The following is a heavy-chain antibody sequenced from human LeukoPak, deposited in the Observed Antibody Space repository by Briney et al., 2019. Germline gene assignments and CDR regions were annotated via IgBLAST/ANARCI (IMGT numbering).Heavy chain of an antibody. Sequence: PGGSLRLSCAASGFTFSSYWMHWVRQAPGKGLVWVSHIYSDGGTTSYADSVKGRFTISRDNAKNTLYLQMNSLRAEDTAVYYCARDHSTAGSDYWGQGTLVTVSS. CDR3: ARDHSTAGSDY. V-gene: IGHV3-74*01. CDR2: IYSDGGTT. J-gene: IGHJ4*02. D-gene: IGHD4-11*01. CDR1: GFTFSSYW.